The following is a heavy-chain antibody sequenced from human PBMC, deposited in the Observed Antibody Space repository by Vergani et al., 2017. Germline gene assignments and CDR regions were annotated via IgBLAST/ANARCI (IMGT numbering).Heavy chain of an antibody. CDR1: GFTFSSYG. J-gene: IGHJ4*02. CDR2: ISYDGSNN. CDR3: AKEDSSTSWVDYDY. D-gene: IGHD2-2*01. V-gene: IGHV3-30*18. Sequence: VQLVESGGGVVQPGRSLRLSCAASGFTFSSYGMHWVRQAPGKGLEWVAVISYDGSNNYYADSVKGRCTISRDNSKNTLYLQMNSLRAEDTAVYYCAKEDSSTSWVDYDYWGQGTLVTVSS.